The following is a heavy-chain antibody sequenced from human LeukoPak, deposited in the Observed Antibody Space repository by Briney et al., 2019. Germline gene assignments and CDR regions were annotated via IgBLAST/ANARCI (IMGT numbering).Heavy chain of an antibody. D-gene: IGHD3-3*01. V-gene: IGHV1-18*01. Sequence: ASVKVSCTASGYTFTSYGISWVRQARGKGLEWMGGISAYNGNTNYAQSLKGRVTMSTDTSTSTAYMELRSLRSDDTAVYYCAKIPFLEWLLSFFDYWGQGTLVTVSS. CDR2: ISAYNGNT. CDR1: GYTFTSYG. J-gene: IGHJ4*02. CDR3: AKIPFLEWLLSFFDY.